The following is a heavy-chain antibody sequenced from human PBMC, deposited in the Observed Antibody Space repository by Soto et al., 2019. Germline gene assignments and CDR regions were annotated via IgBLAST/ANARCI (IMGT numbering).Heavy chain of an antibody. J-gene: IGHJ5*02. CDR3: AKVRIAAAVPNWFDP. D-gene: IGHD6-13*01. CDR1: GFTFSSYA. Sequence: GESLRLSCAASGFTFSSYAMSWVRQAPGKGLEWVSAISGSGGSTYYADSVKGRFTISRDNSKNTLYLQMNSLRAEDKAVYYCAKVRIAAAVPNWFDPWGQGTLVTVSS. V-gene: IGHV3-23*01. CDR2: ISGSGGST.